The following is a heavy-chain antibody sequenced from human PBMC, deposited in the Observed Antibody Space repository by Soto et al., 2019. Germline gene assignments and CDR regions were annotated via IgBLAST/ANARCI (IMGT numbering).Heavy chain of an antibody. CDR1: GYTFTSYG. J-gene: IGHJ5*02. CDR3: VREPPSYGSGIVPWFDP. V-gene: IGHV1-18*01. CDR2: ISAYNGNT. D-gene: IGHD3-10*01. Sequence: ASVKVSCKASGYTFTSYGISWVRQAPGQGLEWMGWISAYNGNTNYAQKLQGRVTMTTDTSTSTAYMELRSLRSDDTAVYYCVREPPSYGSGIVPWFDPWGQGTLVTVSS.